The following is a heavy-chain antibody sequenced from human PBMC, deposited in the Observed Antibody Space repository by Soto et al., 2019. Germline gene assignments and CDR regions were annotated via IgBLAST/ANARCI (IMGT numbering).Heavy chain of an antibody. V-gene: IGHV3-30-3*01. D-gene: IGHD3-22*01. CDR2: VSYDGTKQ. CDR3: ARDRVYYYDSSGYYNFDF. CDR1: GFTFSHYA. J-gene: IGHJ4*02. Sequence: QVQLVESGGGVVQPGRSLRVSCAASGFTFSHYAMHWVRQAPGKGLKWVAVVSYDGTKQFYADSVKGRFTISRDSSKSTLYLQMNNLRDEDTALYYCARDRVYYYDSSGYYNFDFWGQGTLVTVSS.